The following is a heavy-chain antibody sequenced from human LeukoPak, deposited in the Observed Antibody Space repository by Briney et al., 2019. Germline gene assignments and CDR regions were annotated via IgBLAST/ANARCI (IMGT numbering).Heavy chain of an antibody. J-gene: IGHJ4*02. CDR3: ARGTGEAYYFDY. V-gene: IGHV1-69*04. Sequence: ASVKVSCKASGGTFSSYAISWVRQAPGQGLEWMGRIIPIFGIANYAQKFQGRVTITADKSTSTAYMELSSLRSEDTAVYYCARGTGEAYYFDYWGQGTPVTVSS. CDR2: IIPIFGIA. CDR1: GGTFSSYA. D-gene: IGHD7-27*01.